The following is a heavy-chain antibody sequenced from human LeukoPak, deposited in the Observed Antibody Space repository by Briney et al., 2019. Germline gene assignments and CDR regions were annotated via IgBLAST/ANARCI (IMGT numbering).Heavy chain of an antibody. J-gene: IGHJ4*02. D-gene: IGHD3-10*01. CDR3: AREGVVRGVILDH. CDR1: GFGVSDNY. CDR2: IYSGSRT. V-gene: IGHV3-53*01. Sequence: PGGSLRLSCAASGFGVSDNYMSWVRQAPGKGLEWVSVIYSGSRTYYADSVKGRFTISRDNSKNTLYLQMNSLRAEDTAVYYCAREGVVRGVILDHWGQGTLVTVSS.